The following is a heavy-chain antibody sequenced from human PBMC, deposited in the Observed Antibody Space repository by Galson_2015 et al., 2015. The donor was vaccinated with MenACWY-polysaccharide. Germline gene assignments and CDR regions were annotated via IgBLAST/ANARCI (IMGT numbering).Heavy chain of an antibody. V-gene: IGHV4-59*01. D-gene: IGHD2-2*01. Sequence: SETLSLTCTVSGGSINNYYWSWVRQPPGKGLEWIGYIYSSGSTNYNPSLKSRVTISIDASKNQFSLRLNSVTAADTAMYYCARAYCSTTVCYPRFDSWGQGTLVTVSS. CDR1: GGSINNYY. CDR2: IYSSGST. J-gene: IGHJ4*02. CDR3: ARAYCSTTVCYPRFDS.